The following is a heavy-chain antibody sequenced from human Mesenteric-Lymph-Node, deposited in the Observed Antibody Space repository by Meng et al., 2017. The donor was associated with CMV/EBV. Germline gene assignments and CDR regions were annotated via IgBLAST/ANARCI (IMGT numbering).Heavy chain of an antibody. CDR3: ARSILYYDFWSNSYSREPDAFDI. CDR2: INPHNGAT. D-gene: IGHD3-3*01. V-gene: IGHV1-2*02. CDR1: GYTFTTFY. Sequence: ASVKVSCKASGYTFTTFYLHWVRQAPGQRLEWMGWINPHNGATESAPGFQGRVTMTRDTSISTAYLELNTLTSDDTAVYYCARSILYYDFWSNSYSREPDAFDIWGQGTMVTVSS. J-gene: IGHJ3*02.